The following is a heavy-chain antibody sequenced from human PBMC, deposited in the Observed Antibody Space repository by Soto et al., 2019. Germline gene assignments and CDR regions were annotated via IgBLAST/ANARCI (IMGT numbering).Heavy chain of an antibody. D-gene: IGHD3-3*01. V-gene: IGHV3-7*01. CDR3: ARDIPYYDFCSGYPASYFDY. CDR1: GVIFSSYW. CDR2: IKQDETEK. Sequence: GRPLRLSCAASGVIFSSYWMSWVRQAQGKGLEWVANIKQDETEKYYVDSVKGRFTISRDNTKNSLYLQMNSLRAEDTAVYYCARDIPYYDFCSGYPASYFDYWGQGTLVTVSS. J-gene: IGHJ4*02.